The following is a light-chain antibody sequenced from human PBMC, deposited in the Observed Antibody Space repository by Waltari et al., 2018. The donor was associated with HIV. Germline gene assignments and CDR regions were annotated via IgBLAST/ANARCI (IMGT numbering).Light chain of an antibody. CDR3: SSYTSSSTLFV. V-gene: IGLV2-14*03. CDR2: DVS. J-gene: IGLJ1*01. Sequence: QSALTQPASVSGSPGQSIPILCTGPSSYFGGYHFVSWYQHHPGKAPKLMIYDVSNRPSGVSNRFSGSKSGNMASLTISGLQAEDEADYYCSSYTSSSTLFVFGTGTKVTV. CDR1: SSYFGGYHF.